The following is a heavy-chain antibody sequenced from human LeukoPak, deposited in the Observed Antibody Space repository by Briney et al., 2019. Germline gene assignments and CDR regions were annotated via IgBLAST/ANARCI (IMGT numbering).Heavy chain of an antibody. D-gene: IGHD6-19*01. V-gene: IGHV3-30-3*01. CDR1: GFTFSRYA. CDR2: ISSDGSNK. Sequence: PGGSLRLSCAASGFTFSRYALHWVRQAPGKGLEWVAVISSDGSNKYYAGSVEGRFTISRDNYNNTLLLQMNSLRAEDTAVYYCAMTDTSGWSRPLDCWGQGTLVTVSS. J-gene: IGHJ4*02. CDR3: AMTDTSGWSRPLDC.